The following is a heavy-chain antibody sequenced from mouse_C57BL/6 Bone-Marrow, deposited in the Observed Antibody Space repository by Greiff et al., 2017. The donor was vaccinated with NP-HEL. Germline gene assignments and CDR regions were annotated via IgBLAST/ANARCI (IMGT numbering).Heavy chain of an antibody. CDR3: ARSIYYDYADDPFYAMDY. D-gene: IGHD2-4*01. Sequence: EVQVVESGGGLVQPGGSLSLSCAASGFTFTDYYMSWGRQPPGKALGWLGFIRNKANGYTTEYSASVKGRFTISRDNSQSILYLQMNALRAEDSATYYCARSIYYDYADDPFYAMDYWGQGTSVTVSS. V-gene: IGHV7-3*01. CDR2: IRNKANGYTT. J-gene: IGHJ4*01. CDR1: GFTFTDYY.